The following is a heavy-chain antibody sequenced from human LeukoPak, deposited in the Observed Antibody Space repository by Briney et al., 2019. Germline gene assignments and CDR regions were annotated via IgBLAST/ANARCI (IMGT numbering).Heavy chain of an antibody. CDR3: AREGRGYSYAFEY. J-gene: IGHJ4*02. Sequence: GGSLRLSCATSGFTFSNCGMSWVRQAPGKGLVWVSRINSDGSSTTYADSVKGRFTISRDNGQNTLYLQMNSLRAEDTAVYYCAREGRGYSYAFEYWGQGTLVTVSS. D-gene: IGHD5-18*01. CDR1: GFTFSNCG. CDR2: INSDGSST. V-gene: IGHV3-74*01.